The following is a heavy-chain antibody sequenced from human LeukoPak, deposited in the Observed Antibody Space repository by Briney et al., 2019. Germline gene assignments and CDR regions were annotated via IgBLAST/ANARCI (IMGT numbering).Heavy chain of an antibody. CDR3: ATALLRDWKLAYFDY. CDR1: GYTLTELS. V-gene: IGHV1-24*01. D-gene: IGHD3-22*01. Sequence: GASLKVSCKVSGYTLTELSMHWVRQAPGKGLEWMGGFDPEDGETIYAQKFQGRVTMTEDTSTDTAYMELSSLRSEDTAVYYCATALLRDWKLAYFDYWGQGTLVTVSS. CDR2: FDPEDGET. J-gene: IGHJ4*02.